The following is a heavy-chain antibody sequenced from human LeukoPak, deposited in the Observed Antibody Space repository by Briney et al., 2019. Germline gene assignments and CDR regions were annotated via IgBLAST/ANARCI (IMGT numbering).Heavy chain of an antibody. V-gene: IGHV3-53*01. CDR2: IYSGGST. CDR3: ARSRDILTGPFDY. J-gene: IGHJ4*02. CDR1: GFTVSSNY. D-gene: IGHD3-9*01. Sequence: PGGSLRLSCAASGFTVSSNYMSWVRQAPGKGLEWGSVIYSGGSTYYADSVKGRFTISRDNSKNTLYLQMNSLRAEDTAVYYCARSRDILTGPFDYWGQGTLVTVSS.